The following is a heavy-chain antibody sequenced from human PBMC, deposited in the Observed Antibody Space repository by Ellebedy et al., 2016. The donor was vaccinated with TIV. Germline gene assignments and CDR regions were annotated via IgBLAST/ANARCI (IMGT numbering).Heavy chain of an antibody. J-gene: IGHJ4*02. CDR3: ARDAKGRYSYGYTHL. Sequence: GGSLRLSCAASGFTFSSYGMHWVRQAPGKGLEWVAVIWYDGSNKYYADSVKGRFTISRDNSKNTLYLQMNSLRAEDTAVYYCARDAKGRYSYGYTHLWGQGTLVTVSS. CDR1: GFTFSSYG. V-gene: IGHV3-33*01. CDR2: IWYDGSNK. D-gene: IGHD5-18*01.